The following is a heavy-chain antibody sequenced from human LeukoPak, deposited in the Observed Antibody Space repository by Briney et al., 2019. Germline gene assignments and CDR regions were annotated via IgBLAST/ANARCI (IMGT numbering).Heavy chain of an antibody. V-gene: IGHV1-8*03. CDR1: GYSFTNYD. J-gene: IGHJ4*02. Sequence: ASVKVSCKASGYSFTNYDINWVRQATGQGLKWMGWMNPKSGDTGYSQKFHGRVFITRDTSINTAYMELSSLGSDDTDVYYCARGLYTMIRGVIIYWGQGTLVTVSS. CDR2: MNPKSGDT. CDR3: ARGLYTMIRGVIIY. D-gene: IGHD3-10*01.